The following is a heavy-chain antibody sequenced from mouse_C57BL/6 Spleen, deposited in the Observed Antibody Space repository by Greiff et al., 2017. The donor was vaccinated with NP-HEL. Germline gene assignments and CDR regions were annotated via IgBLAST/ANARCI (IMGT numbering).Heavy chain of an antibody. J-gene: IGHJ3*01. D-gene: IGHD4-1*01. CDR2: ISDGGSYT. CDR3: ARDRTGTRAWFAY. V-gene: IGHV5-4*01. CDR1: GFTFSSYA. Sequence: EVQLVESGGGLVKPGGSLKLSCAASGFTFSSYAMSWVRQTPEKRLEWVATISDGGSYTYYPDNVKGRFTISRDIAKNNLYLQMSNLKSEDTAMYYCARDRTGTRAWFAYWGQGTLVTVSA.